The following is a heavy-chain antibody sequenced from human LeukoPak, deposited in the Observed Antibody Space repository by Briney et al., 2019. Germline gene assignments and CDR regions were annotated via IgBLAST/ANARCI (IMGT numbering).Heavy chain of an antibody. CDR2: ISAYNGNT. J-gene: IGHJ4*02. D-gene: IGHD6-13*01. CDR3: ARGHRRIAAAGTEGDY. V-gene: IGHV1-18*01. CDR1: GYTFTSYG. Sequence: ASVKVSCKASGYTFTSYGISWVRQAPGQGLEWMGWISAYNGNTNYAQKFQGRVTMTRNTSISTAYMELSSLRSEDTAVYYFARGHRRIAAAGTEGDYWGQGTLVTVSS.